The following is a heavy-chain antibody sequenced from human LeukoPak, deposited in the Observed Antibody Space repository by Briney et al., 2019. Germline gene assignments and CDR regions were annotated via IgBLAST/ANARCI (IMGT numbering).Heavy chain of an antibody. CDR1: GFTFSNYA. D-gene: IGHD2-15*01. J-gene: IGHJ6*02. V-gene: IGHV3-30-3*01. CDR2: ISYDGSNK. CDR3: GRDPRLPQTYCSGGSCYYYYYGMDV. Sequence: PGGSLRLSCAASGFTFSNYAMSWVRQAPGKGLEWVAVISYDGSNKYYADSVKGRFTISRDNSKNTLYLQMNSLRAEDTAVYYCGRDPRLPQTYCSGGSCYYYYYGMDVWGQGTTVTVSS.